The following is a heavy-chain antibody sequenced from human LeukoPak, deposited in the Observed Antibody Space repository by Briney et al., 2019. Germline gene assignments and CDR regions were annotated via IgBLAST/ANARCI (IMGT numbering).Heavy chain of an antibody. CDR3: AKDPPRRDFWSGHNWFDP. D-gene: IGHD3-3*01. CDR2: ISGSGGST. J-gene: IGHJ5*02. CDR1: GFTFSSYA. Sequence: PGGSLRLSCAASGFTFSSYAMSRVRQAPGKGLEWVSAISGSGGSTYYADSVKGRFTISRDNSKNTLYLQMNSLRAEDTAVYYCAKDPPRRDFWSGHNWFDPWGQGTLVTVSS. V-gene: IGHV3-23*01.